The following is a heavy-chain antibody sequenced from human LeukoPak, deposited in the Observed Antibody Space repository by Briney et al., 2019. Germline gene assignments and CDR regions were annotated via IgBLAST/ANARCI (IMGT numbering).Heavy chain of an antibody. CDR1: GFIFSTYE. CDR3: AKISGYYPFEY. J-gene: IGHJ4*02. V-gene: IGHV3-48*03. D-gene: IGHD3-22*01. Sequence: PGGSLRLSCAASGFIFSTYEMNWVRQAPGKGLEWPSYISYNGRSIYYADSVKGRFTISRDNAKNSLYLQMNSLRPEDTAVYYCAKISGYYPFEYWGQGTLVTVSS. CDR2: ISYNGRSI.